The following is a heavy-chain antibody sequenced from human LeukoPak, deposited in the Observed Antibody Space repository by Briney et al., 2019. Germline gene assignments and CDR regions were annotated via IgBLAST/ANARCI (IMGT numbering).Heavy chain of an antibody. Sequence: SVKVSCKASGYTFTYRYLHWVRQAPGQALEWMGWITPFNGNTNYAQKFQDRVTITRDRSMSTAYMELSSPRSEDTAMYYCARSLPDSGPNAFDIWGQGTMVTVSS. CDR2: ITPFNGNT. D-gene: IGHD3-10*01. V-gene: IGHV1-45*02. CDR1: GYTFTYRY. CDR3: ARSLPDSGPNAFDI. J-gene: IGHJ3*02.